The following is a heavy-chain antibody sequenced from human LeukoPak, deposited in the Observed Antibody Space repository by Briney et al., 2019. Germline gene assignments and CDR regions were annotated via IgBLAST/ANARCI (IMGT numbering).Heavy chain of an antibody. Sequence: SETLSLTCAVYGGSFSGYYWSWIRQPTGKGLEWIGEINHSGSTNYNPSLKSRVTISVDTSKNQFSLKLSFVTAADTAVYYCARDVNYYDSSGYPLPWGQGTLVTVSS. V-gene: IGHV4-34*01. CDR2: INHSGST. CDR3: ARDVNYYDSSGYPLP. D-gene: IGHD3-22*01. CDR1: GGSFSGYY. J-gene: IGHJ5*02.